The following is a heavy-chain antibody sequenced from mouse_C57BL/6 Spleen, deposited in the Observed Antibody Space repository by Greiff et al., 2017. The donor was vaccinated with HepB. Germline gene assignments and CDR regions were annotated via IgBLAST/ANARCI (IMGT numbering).Heavy chain of an antibody. V-gene: IGHV14-3*01. J-gene: IGHJ2*01. Sequence: EVQLVESVAELVRPGASVKLSCTASGFNIKNTYMHWVKQRPEQGLEWIGRIDPANGNTKYAPKFQGKATITADTSSNTAYLQLSSLTSEDTAIYYGAEEGYYYGSGLDYWGQGTTLTVSS. CDR3: AEEGYYYGSGLDY. D-gene: IGHD1-1*01. CDR2: IDPANGNT. CDR1: GFNIKNTY.